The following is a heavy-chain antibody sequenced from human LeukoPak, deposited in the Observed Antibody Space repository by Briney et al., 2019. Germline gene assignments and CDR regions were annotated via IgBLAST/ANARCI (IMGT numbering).Heavy chain of an antibody. V-gene: IGHV3-23*01. Sequence: GGSLRLSCAASGFTFNSYPMSWVRQAPWERLQWVSGISDSGGNTYYADSVRGRFTISRDNSKNTLYLQMNSLRAEDTAVYYCAKDFDRSSWYFDYWGQGTLVTVSS. CDR2: ISDSGGNT. J-gene: IGHJ4*02. CDR3: AKDFDRSSWYFDY. CDR1: GFTFNSYP. D-gene: IGHD6-13*01.